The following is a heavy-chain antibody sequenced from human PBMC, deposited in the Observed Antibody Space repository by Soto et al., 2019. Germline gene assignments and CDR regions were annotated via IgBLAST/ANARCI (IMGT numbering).Heavy chain of an antibody. Sequence: LSLTCTVSGGSISSGNYYWSWIRQPPGKGLEWIGYIYYSGTTYYNPSLKSRVTISVDTSKNQFSLKVSSVTAADTAVYYCARALIQLWPHYYYGMDVWGQGTTVTVSS. CDR2: IYYSGTT. D-gene: IGHD5-18*01. CDR3: ARALIQLWPHYYYGMDV. V-gene: IGHV4-30-4*01. J-gene: IGHJ6*02. CDR1: GGSISSGNYY.